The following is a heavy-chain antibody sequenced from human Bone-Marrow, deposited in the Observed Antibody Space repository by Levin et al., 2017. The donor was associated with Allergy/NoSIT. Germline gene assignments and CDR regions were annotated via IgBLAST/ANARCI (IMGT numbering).Heavy chain of an antibody. CDR2: INPNSAGI. Sequence: GESLKISCQASGYIFIDFYMHWVRQAPGQGLEWVGRINPNSAGIHYAQKFQGRVAMTRDTSISTVYMELSRLRSDDTAVYYCARRGTSASESPRGDYYMDGWGEGTTVTVSS. D-gene: IGHD3-16*01. V-gene: IGHV1-2*06. J-gene: IGHJ6*03. CDR3: ARRGTSASESPRGDYYMDG. CDR1: GYIFIDFY.